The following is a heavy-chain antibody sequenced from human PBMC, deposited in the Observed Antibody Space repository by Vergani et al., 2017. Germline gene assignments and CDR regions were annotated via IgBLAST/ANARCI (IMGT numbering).Heavy chain of an antibody. CDR3: ARLFISLFGDPDAFDI. CDR2: IYPGDSDT. Sequence: EVPLVQSGAEVKKPGESLKISCKGSGYSFTSYWIGWVRQLPGKGLEWMGIIYPGDSDTRYSPSFQGQVTISADKSISTAYLQWSSLKASDTAMYYCARLFISLFGDPDAFDIWGQGTMVTVSS. CDR1: GYSFTSYW. D-gene: IGHD3-10*02. J-gene: IGHJ3*02. V-gene: IGHV5-51*03.